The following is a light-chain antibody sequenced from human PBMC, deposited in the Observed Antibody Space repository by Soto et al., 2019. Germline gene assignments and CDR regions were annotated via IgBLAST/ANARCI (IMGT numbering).Light chain of an antibody. CDR1: QSVSSY. V-gene: IGKV3-11*01. J-gene: IGKJ4*01. CDR3: QQRSNWLT. Sequence: EIVLTQSPATLSLSPGDRATLSCRASQSVSSYLAWYQQKPGQGPRLLIFDASNRATGIPARFSGSGSGTDFTLTISSLEPEDFAVYYCQQRSNWLTFGGGTKVEIK. CDR2: DAS.